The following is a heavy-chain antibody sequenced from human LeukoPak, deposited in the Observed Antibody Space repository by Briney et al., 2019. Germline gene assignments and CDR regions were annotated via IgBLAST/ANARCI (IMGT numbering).Heavy chain of an antibody. J-gene: IGHJ4*02. D-gene: IGHD3-22*01. V-gene: IGHV4-39*01. CDR1: GDSVSSGSYS. CDR3: ARQFESYYYDSSGYYSHTKFDY. CDR2: IYYSGST. Sequence: SETLSLTCTVSGDSVSSGSYSWSWIRQPPGKGLEWIGSIYYSGSTYYNPSLKSRVTISVDTSKNQFSLKLSSVTAADTAVYYCARQFESYYYDSSGYYSHTKFDYWGQGTLVTVSS.